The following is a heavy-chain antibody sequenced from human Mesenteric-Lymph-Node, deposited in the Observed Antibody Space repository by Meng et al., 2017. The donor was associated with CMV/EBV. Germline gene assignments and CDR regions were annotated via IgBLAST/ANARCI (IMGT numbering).Heavy chain of an antibody. Sequence: LKISCAASGFTFSSYSMNWVRQAPGKGLEWVSSISSSSSYIYYADSVKGRFTISRDNAKNSLYLQMNSLRAEDTAVYYCARWGEYCSSTSCFDYYYYGMDVWGQGTTVTVSS. D-gene: IGHD2-2*01. CDR2: ISSSSSYI. CDR1: GFTFSSYS. V-gene: IGHV3-21*01. CDR3: ARWGEYCSSTSCFDYYYYGMDV. J-gene: IGHJ6*02.